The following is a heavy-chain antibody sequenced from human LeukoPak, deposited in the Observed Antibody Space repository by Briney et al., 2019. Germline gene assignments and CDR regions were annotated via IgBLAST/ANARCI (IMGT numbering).Heavy chain of an antibody. V-gene: IGHV1-2*02. Sequence: GASVKVSCKASGYTFTGYYMHWVRQAPGQGLEWMGWINPNSGGTNYAQKFQGRVTMTRDTSISTAYMELSRLRSDDTAVYYCARAAAYDSSGYYLLEYFQHWGQGTLVTVSS. CDR3: ARAAAYDSSGYYLLEYFQH. CDR2: INPNSGGT. D-gene: IGHD3-22*01. J-gene: IGHJ1*01. CDR1: GYTFTGYY.